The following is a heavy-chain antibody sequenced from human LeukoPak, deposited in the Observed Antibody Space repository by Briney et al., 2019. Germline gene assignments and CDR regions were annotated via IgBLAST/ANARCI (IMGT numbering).Heavy chain of an antibody. V-gene: IGHV1-2*06. CDR1: GYTFTGYY. CDR2: INPNSGGT. J-gene: IGHJ4*02. CDR3: ARALPLGIAAADY. Sequence: ASVKVSCKASGYTFTGYYMHWVRQAPGQGLEWMGRINPNSGGTNYAQKFQGRVTMTRDTSISTAYMELSRLRSDDTAVYCCARALPLGIAAADYWGQGTLVTVSS. D-gene: IGHD6-13*01.